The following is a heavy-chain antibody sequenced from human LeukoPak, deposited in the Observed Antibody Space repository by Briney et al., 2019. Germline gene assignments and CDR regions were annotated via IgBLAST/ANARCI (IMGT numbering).Heavy chain of an antibody. CDR1: GYTFTSYD. Sequence: ASVKVSFKGSGYTFTSYDISWVRQATGQGPECMGWMNPNSGNTGYAQKFQGRVTMTRNTSISTAYMELSSLRSEDTAVYYCARMEVGATTQIDYWGQGTLVTVSS. J-gene: IGHJ4*02. D-gene: IGHD1-26*01. CDR2: MNPNSGNT. CDR3: ARMEVGATTQIDY. V-gene: IGHV1-8*01.